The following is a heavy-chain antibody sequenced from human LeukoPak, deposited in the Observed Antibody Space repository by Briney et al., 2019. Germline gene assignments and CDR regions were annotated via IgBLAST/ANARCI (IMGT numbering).Heavy chain of an antibody. CDR3: ARARGYRGAFDY. J-gene: IGHJ4*02. D-gene: IGHD5-18*01. Sequence: GASVKVSCKASDYTFSTYGINWVRQAPGQGLEWMGWVSTYNGNTNYAQKFQGRDTLTTDTSTSTAYMELRSLRSDDTAVYYCARARGYRGAFDYWGQGTLVTVSS. CDR2: VSTYNGNT. CDR1: DYTFSTYG. V-gene: IGHV1-18*01.